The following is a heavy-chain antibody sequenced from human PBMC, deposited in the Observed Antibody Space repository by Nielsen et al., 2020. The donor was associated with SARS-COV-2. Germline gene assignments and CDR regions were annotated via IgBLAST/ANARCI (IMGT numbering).Heavy chain of an antibody. V-gene: IGHV3-74*01. CDR1: GFTFSSYW. Sequence: GESLKISCAASGFTFSSYWMHWVRQAPGKGLVWVSRINSDGSSTSCADSVKGRFTISRDNSKSTLYLQMNSLRVEDTAVYYCARAAVGTYCSDGDCSEGADYWGQGTLVTVSS. J-gene: IGHJ4*02. CDR2: INSDGSST. D-gene: IGHD2-15*01. CDR3: ARAAVGTYCSDGDCSEGADY.